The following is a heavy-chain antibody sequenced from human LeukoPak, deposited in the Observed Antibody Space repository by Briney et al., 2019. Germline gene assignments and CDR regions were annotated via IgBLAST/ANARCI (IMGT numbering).Heavy chain of an antibody. V-gene: IGHV5-51*01. Sequence: GESLKISCKGSGYSFTSYWIGWVRQMPGKGLEWMGIIYPGDSDTRYSPSFQGQVTISADKSISTAYLQWSSLKASDTAMYYCARTGYCSGGSCYPTDYWGQGTLVTVSS. CDR1: GYSFTSYW. CDR2: IYPGDSDT. D-gene: IGHD2-15*01. J-gene: IGHJ4*02. CDR3: ARTGYCSGGSCYPTDY.